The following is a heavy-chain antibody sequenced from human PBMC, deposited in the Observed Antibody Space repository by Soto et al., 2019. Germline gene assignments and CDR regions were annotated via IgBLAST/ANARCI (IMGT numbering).Heavy chain of an antibody. CDR1: GGSISSGGYY. V-gene: IGHV4-31*03. J-gene: IGHJ6*02. CDR3: ARDRSYGSGSYYNVDYYGMDV. Sequence: SETLSLTCTASGGSISSGGYYWSWIRQHPGKGLEWIGYIYYSGSTYYNPSLKSRVTISVDTSKNQFSLKLSSVTAADTAVYYCARDRSYGSGSYYNVDYYGMDVWGQGTTVTVSS. CDR2: IYYSGST. D-gene: IGHD3-10*01.